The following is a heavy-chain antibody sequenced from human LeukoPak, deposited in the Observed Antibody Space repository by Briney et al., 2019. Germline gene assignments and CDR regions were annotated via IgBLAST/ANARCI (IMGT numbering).Heavy chain of an antibody. CDR1: GFTFSSYG. J-gene: IGHJ4*02. Sequence: PGRSLRLSCAASGFTFSSYGMHWVRQAPGKGLEWVSYISDSGSTIYYADSVKGRFTISRDNVKNSLYLQMNGLRAEDTAVYYCAREMEGDYGSGTFFDLWGQGNMVTVSS. D-gene: IGHD3-10*01. CDR3: AREMEGDYGSGTFFDL. V-gene: IGHV3-48*04. CDR2: ISDSGSTI.